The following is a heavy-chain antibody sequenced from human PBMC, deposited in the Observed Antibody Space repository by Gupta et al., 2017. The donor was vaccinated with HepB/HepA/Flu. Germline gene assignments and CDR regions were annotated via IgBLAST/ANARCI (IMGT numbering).Heavy chain of an antibody. D-gene: IGHD3-3*01. CDR1: GFSFIDAW. CDR2: IKSKGGGGTT. J-gene: IGHJ4*02. CDR3: THTISETTETFDY. Sequence: EVQLVESGGGLVKPGGSLRLSCVVSGFSFIDAWMTWVRQAPGKGLEWVGRIKSKGGGGTTYYAAPVKGRFTISRDDSKNTLYLQMNSLKTEDTAVYYCTHTISETTETFDYWGQGTLVTVSS. V-gene: IGHV3-15*05.